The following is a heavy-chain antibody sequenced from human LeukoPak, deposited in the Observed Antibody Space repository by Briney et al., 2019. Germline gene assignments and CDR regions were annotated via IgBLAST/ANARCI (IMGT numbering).Heavy chain of an antibody. CDR2: IRYDGSNK. CDR3: AKSPGGRLLLFDY. V-gene: IGHV3-30*02. CDR1: GFTFSSYG. J-gene: IGHJ4*02. Sequence: GGSLRLSRAASGFTFSSYGMHWVRQAPGKGLEWVAFIRYDGSNKYYADSVKGRFTISRDNSKNTLYLQMNSLRAEDTAVYYCAKSPGGRLLLFDYWGQGTLVTVSS. D-gene: IGHD3-22*01.